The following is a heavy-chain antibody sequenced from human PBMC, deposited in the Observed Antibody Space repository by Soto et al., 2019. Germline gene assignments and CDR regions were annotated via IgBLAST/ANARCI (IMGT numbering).Heavy chain of an antibody. V-gene: IGHV3-23*01. CDR2: LNGSGGST. Sequence: EVRLLESGGGLVQPGGSLRLSCAASGFTFSNYAMTWVRQAPGKGLEWVSGLNGSGGSTSSADSVKGRFAISRDNSKKPLYLQIKSLRDGDTAVYYCSRGFSTVNVSPPDYWGQGTLVSVSS. CDR3: SRGFSTVNVSPPDY. J-gene: IGHJ4*02. CDR1: GFTFSNYA. D-gene: IGHD2-8*01.